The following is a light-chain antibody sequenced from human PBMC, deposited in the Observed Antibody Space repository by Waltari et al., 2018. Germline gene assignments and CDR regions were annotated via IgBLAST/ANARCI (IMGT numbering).Light chain of an antibody. CDR1: SSDVGYYNL. J-gene: IGLJ2*01. V-gene: IGLV2-23*02. CDR2: EVN. CDR3: CSYTGSSWI. Sequence: QSALTQPASVSGSPGQSITISCTGPSSDVGYYNLVSWYQQPPGKAPTLIIYEVNKWPSGLSNRFSGSKSGNTATLTISGLQTEDEADYYCCSYTGSSWIFGGGTKLTVL.